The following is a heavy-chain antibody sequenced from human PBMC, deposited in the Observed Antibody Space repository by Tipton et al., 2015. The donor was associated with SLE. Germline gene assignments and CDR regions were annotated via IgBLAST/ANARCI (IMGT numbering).Heavy chain of an antibody. Sequence: QVPLVPSGADVKKPGASVKVSCKASGYTFTAYYIHWVRQAPGQGLEWMGIINPSDGTTTYAQRFQGRVTMTRDMSTTTVYMELSSLRSEDTAVYYCARPDAAEPYFDYWGQGALVTISS. CDR2: INPSDGTT. CDR3: ARPDAAEPYFDY. D-gene: IGHD6-13*01. V-gene: IGHV1-46*01. CDR1: GYTFTAYY. J-gene: IGHJ4*02.